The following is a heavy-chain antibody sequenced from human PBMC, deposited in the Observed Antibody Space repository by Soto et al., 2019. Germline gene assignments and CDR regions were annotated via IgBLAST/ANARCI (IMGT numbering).Heavy chain of an antibody. CDR3: ARLEWAAAGTGWFDP. J-gene: IGHJ5*02. V-gene: IGHV4-31*03. Sequence: SETLSLTCTVSGGSISSGGYYWSWIRQHPGKGLEWIGYIYYSGSTYYNPSLKSRVTISVDTSKNQFSLKLSSVTAADTAVYYCARLEWAAAGTGWFDPWGQGTLVTVSS. CDR2: IYYSGST. CDR1: GGSISSGGYY. D-gene: IGHD6-13*01.